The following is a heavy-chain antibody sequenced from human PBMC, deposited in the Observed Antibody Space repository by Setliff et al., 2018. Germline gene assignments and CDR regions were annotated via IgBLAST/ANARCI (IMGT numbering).Heavy chain of an antibody. Sequence: GGSLRLSCVASGFSVGSTYMTWVRQAPGKGLEWVSVMYSGGGTDYLDSLRGRFTISRSNSRNTVFLQMNGLRVEDAAVYFCARAGTVGERIAGWDSWGPGTLVTVSS. CDR1: GFSVGSTY. CDR3: ARAGTVGERIAGWDS. J-gene: IGHJ4*02. CDR2: MYSGGGT. V-gene: IGHV3-53*04. D-gene: IGHD3-3*01.